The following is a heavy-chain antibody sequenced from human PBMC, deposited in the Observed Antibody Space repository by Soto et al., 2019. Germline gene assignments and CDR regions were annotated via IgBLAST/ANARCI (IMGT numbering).Heavy chain of an antibody. D-gene: IGHD1-1*01. CDR3: ARQEPKWYYYGMGV. Sequence: SETLSLTCTVSGGSISISSYYWGLIRQPPGKGLEWIGSIYYSGSTYYNPSLKSRVTISVDTSKNQFSLKLSSVTAADTAVYYCARQEPKWYYYGMGVWGQGTAVTVSS. CDR2: IYYSGST. J-gene: IGHJ6*02. V-gene: IGHV4-39*01. CDR1: GGSISISSYY.